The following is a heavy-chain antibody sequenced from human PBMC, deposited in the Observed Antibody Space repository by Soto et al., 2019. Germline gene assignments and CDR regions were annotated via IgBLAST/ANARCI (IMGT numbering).Heavy chain of an antibody. V-gene: IGHV4-34*01. CDR2: INHSGST. CDR3: AANIAVAGKVVDY. CDR1: GGSFSGYY. Sequence: QVQLQQWGAGLLKPSETLSLTCAVYGGSFSGYYWSWIRQPPGKGLEWIGEINHSGSTNYNLSLKSRVTISVDTSKNQFTLKLSSVTAADTAVYYCAANIAVAGKVVDYWGQGTLVTVSS. J-gene: IGHJ4*01. D-gene: IGHD6-19*01.